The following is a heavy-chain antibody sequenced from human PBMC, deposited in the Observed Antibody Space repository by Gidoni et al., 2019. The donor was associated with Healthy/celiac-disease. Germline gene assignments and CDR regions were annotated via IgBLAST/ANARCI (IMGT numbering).Heavy chain of an antibody. V-gene: IGHV1-46*01. CDR1: GYTFTSYY. Sequence: QVQLVQSGAEVKKPGASVKVSCKASGYTFTSYYMHWVRQAPGQGLEWMGIINPSGGSTSYAQKFQGRVTMTRDTSTSTVYMELSSLRSEDTAVYYCARDMAGGAADPGAFDIWGQGTMVTVSS. CDR2: INPSGGST. D-gene: IGHD6-13*01. J-gene: IGHJ3*02. CDR3: ARDMAGGAADPGAFDI.